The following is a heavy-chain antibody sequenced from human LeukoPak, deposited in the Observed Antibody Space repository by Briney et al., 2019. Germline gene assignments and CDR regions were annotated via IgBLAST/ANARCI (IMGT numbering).Heavy chain of an antibody. CDR3: ARDLRVVTVTAHRSLGY. D-gene: IGHD2-21*02. CDR2: MSAYNGNT. CDR1: GYTFTSYG. J-gene: IGHJ4*02. Sequence: ASVKVSCKASGYTFTSYGISWVRQAPGQGLEWMGWMSAYNGNTNYAQKLQGRVTMTTDTSTSTAYMELRSLRSDDTAVYYCARDLRVVTVTAHRSLGYWGQGTLLTVSS. V-gene: IGHV1-18*01.